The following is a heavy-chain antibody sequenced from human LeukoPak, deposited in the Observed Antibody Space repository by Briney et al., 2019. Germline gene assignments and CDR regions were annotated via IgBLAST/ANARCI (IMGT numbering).Heavy chain of an antibody. CDR1: GGSITTYY. J-gene: IGHJ3*01. D-gene: IGHD1-1*01. V-gene: IGHV4-4*07. CDR2: VSTSGRT. Sequence: ASETLSLTCTVSGGSITTYYWSWIRQPAGKGLGWIGRVSTSGRTNYNPSLKSRLTMSADTSKKQFSLILNSVTAADTAVYYCAVGRPRNTTRLDDGYDFWGQGTMVTVSS. CDR3: AVGRPRNTTRLDDGYDF.